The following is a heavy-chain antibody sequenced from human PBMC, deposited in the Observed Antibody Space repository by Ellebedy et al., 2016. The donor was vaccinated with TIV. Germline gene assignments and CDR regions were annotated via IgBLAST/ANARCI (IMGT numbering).Heavy chain of an antibody. V-gene: IGHV3-23*01. D-gene: IGHD6-13*01. J-gene: IGHJ4*02. CDR1: GFTFTNYA. Sequence: GESLKISCEASGFTFTNYAMSWVRQAPGKGLEWVSTIGTGGTFYPDSVKGRFTISRDRSRNTLFLQMDSLRAEDTALYYCAKKHDTSPWVFENWGQGALVTVSS. CDR2: IGTGGT. CDR3: AKKHDTSPWVFEN.